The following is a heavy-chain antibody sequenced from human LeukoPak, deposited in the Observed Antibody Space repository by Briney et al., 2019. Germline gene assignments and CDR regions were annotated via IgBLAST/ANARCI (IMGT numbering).Heavy chain of an antibody. J-gene: IGHJ5*02. CDR2: MYYSGST. CDR1: GGSISSGDYY. CDR3: ARPYYYDSRIDP. D-gene: IGHD3-22*01. V-gene: IGHV4-30-4*01. Sequence: SETLSLTCTVSGGSISSGDYYWSWIRQPPGRGLEWIAYMYYSGSTYYNPSLKSRVTMSADTSKNQLSLKLSSVTAADTAVYYCARPYYYDSRIDPWGQGILLTVST.